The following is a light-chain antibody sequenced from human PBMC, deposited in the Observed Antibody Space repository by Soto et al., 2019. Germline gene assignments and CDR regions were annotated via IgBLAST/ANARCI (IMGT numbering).Light chain of an antibody. V-gene: IGLV2-23*02. J-gene: IGLJ2*01. CDR3: CSYAGTSPVI. CDR1: SSDVGSYNL. CDR2: EVT. Sequence: QSVLTQPASVSGSPGQSITISCTGTSSDVGSYNLVSWYQQHPGKAPKLMIYEVTERPSGVSNRFSGSKSGNTASLTISGLQAEDEADYYCCSYAGTSPVIFGGGTKVTVL.